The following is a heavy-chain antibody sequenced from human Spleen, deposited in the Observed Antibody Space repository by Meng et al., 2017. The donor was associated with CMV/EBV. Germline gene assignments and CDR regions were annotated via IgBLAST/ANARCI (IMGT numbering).Heavy chain of an antibody. V-gene: IGHV3-30-3*01. Sequence: GESLKISCAASGFTLNTYTMHWVRQAPGKGLEWVTVISIDGGTKYYADSVKGRFTISKDTSKNTLYLQMNSLRIEDTAVYHCVRERDRLGGSPGWFDPWGQGTLVTVSS. CDR1: GFTLNTYT. CDR3: VRERDRLGGSPGWFDP. D-gene: IGHD3-10*01. J-gene: IGHJ5*02. CDR2: ISIDGGTK.